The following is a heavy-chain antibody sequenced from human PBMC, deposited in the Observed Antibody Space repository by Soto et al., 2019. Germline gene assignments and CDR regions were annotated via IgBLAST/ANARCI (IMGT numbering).Heavy chain of an antibody. J-gene: IGHJ3*02. V-gene: IGHV5-51*01. CDR2: IYPGDSDT. Sequence: EALKISCKGSGYSFTSYWSGWVRQMPGKGLEWMGIIYPGDSDTRYSPSFQGQVTISADKSISTAYLQWSSLKASDTAMYYCARLNYDSSGSGAFDIWGQGTMVTVS. CDR1: GYSFTSYW. CDR3: ARLNYDSSGSGAFDI. D-gene: IGHD3-22*01.